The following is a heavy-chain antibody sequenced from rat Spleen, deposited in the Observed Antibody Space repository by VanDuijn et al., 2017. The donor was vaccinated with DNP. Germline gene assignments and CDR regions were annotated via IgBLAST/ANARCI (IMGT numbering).Heavy chain of an antibody. CDR2: INTGGSNA. CDR3: ARPARGWFAY. CDR1: GFTFSNFD. J-gene: IGHJ3*01. V-gene: IGHV5S13*01. Sequence: EVRLVESGGGSVQPGRSLKLSCEASGFTFSNFDMAWVRLAPTKGLEWVASINTGGSNAYYRDSVKGRFTVSRDNAENTQYLQMDSLRSDDTATYYCARPARGWFAYWGQGTLVTVSS.